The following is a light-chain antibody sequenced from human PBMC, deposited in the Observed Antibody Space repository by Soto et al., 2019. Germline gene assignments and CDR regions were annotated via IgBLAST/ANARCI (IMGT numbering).Light chain of an antibody. J-gene: IGKJ4*01. CDR1: QSISDY. CDR2: DAS. CDR3: QQRSDWPSA. V-gene: IGKV3-11*01. Sequence: IVLTQSPDTLSLSPGETATLSCRASQSISDYLAWYQQKPGQAPRLLIYDASNRATGIPDRFSGRGSGADFSLTISSLEAEDFAIYYCQQRSDWPSAFGGGTRVEI.